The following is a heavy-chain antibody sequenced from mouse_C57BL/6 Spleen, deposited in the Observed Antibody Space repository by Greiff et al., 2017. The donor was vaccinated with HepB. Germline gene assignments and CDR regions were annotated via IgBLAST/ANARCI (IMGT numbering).Heavy chain of an antibody. Sequence: QVQLQQPGAELVRPGSSVKLSCKASGYTFTSYWMHWVKQRPIQGLEWIGNIDPSDSETHYNQKFKDKATLTVDKSSSTAYMQLSGLTSEDSAVYYCASYGTVVATDAMDYWGQGTSVTVSS. J-gene: IGHJ4*01. V-gene: IGHV1-52*01. D-gene: IGHD1-1*01. CDR1: GYTFTSYW. CDR3: ASYGTVVATDAMDY. CDR2: IDPSDSET.